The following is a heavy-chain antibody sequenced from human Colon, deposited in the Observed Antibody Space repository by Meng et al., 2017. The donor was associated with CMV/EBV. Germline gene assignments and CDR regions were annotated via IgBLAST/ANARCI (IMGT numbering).Heavy chain of an antibody. Sequence: GESLKISCEVSGFTFQNAWMSWVRQAPGKGLEWVGRIKGKSDGETVDYAAPVKGRFTISRDDSKNTLYLQMNSLKIEDTAVYYCARGRITIFGVDDYWGQGTLVTVSS. D-gene: IGHD3-3*01. V-gene: IGHV3-15*01. J-gene: IGHJ4*02. CDR2: IKGKSDGETV. CDR1: GFTFQNAW. CDR3: ARGRITIFGVDDY.